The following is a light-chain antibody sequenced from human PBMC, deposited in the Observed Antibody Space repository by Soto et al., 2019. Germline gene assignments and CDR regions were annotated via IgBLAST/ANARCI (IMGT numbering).Light chain of an antibody. CDR2: EVT. V-gene: IGLV2-23*02. CDR3: CSYVGSSTVR. J-gene: IGLJ2*01. Sequence: QSALTQPASVSGSPGQSITISCTGTSSDVGSYNLVSWYQQYPGKAPKLMIYEVTKRPSGVSNRFSGSKSANTAYLTISGLQAEDEADYYCCSYVGSSTVRFGGGTKLTVL. CDR1: SSDVGSYNL.